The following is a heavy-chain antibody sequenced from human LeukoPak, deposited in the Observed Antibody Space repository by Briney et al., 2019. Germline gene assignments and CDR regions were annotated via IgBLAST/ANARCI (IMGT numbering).Heavy chain of an antibody. CDR3: AKAPPYTKYFDY. D-gene: IGHD1-1*01. CDR2: ISNSGDAT. Sequence: GGSLRLSCVASGFTFSSYSMNWVRQAPGQGLEWVSTISNSGDATFYADAVKGRFTISRDNSKNTLYLQMYSLRAEDTAIYYCAKAPPYTKYFDYWGQGTLLTVSS. V-gene: IGHV3-23*01. CDR1: GFTFSSYS. J-gene: IGHJ4*02.